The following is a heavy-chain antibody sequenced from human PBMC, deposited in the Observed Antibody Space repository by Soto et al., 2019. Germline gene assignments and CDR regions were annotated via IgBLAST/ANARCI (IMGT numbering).Heavy chain of an antibody. Sequence: QVQLVESGGGVVQPGRSLRLSCAASGFTFSSYAMHWVRQAPGKGLEWVAVISYDGSNKYYADSVKGRFTISRDNSKNTLYLQMNSLRAEDTAAYYCARDPRPSPTVTSWFDPWGQGTLVTVSS. CDR3: ARDPRPSPTVTSWFDP. CDR1: GFTFSSYA. CDR2: ISYDGSNK. V-gene: IGHV3-30-3*01. D-gene: IGHD4-4*01. J-gene: IGHJ5*02.